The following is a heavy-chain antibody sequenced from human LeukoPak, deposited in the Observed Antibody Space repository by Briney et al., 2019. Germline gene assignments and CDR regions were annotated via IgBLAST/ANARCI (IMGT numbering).Heavy chain of an antibody. CDR1: GFAFSSDW. D-gene: IGHD2-8*01. J-gene: IGHJ3*02. CDR2: INSDGSST. CDR3: AKEWTNDDAFDI. Sequence: GGSLRLSCAASGFAFSSDWMHWVRQAPGKGLVWVSRINSDGSSTTYADSVKGRFTISRDNAKNTLYLQMNSLRTEDTALYYCAKEWTNDDAFDIWGQGTMVTVSS. V-gene: IGHV3-74*03.